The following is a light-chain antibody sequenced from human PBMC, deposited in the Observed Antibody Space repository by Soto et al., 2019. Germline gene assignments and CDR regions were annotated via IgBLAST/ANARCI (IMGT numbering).Light chain of an antibody. CDR2: YDD. V-gene: IGLV1-36*01. J-gene: IGLJ3*02. CDR1: SSNIGNNA. Sequence: QLVLTQPPSVSEAPRQRVTISCSGSSSNIGNNAVNWYQQLPGKAPKLLIYYDDLLPSGVSDRFSGSKSGTSASLAISGLQSEDEADYYCAAWDDSLNGVWVFGGGTKVTVL. CDR3: AAWDDSLNGVWV.